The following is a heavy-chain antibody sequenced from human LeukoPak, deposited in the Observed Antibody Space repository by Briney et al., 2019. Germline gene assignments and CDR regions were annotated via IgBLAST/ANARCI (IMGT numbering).Heavy chain of an antibody. D-gene: IGHD2-2*01. V-gene: IGHV4-59*01. CDR2: IYYSGGT. CDR3: ASLTPQLLGDSRRVFYFGMDV. Sequence: PSETLSLTCTVSGGSISSYYWSWIRQPPGKGLEWIGYIYYSGGTNYNPSLKSRVTISVDTSKNQFSLKLSSVTAADTAVYYCASLTPQLLGDSRRVFYFGMDVWGQGTTVTVSS. J-gene: IGHJ6*02. CDR1: GGSISSYY.